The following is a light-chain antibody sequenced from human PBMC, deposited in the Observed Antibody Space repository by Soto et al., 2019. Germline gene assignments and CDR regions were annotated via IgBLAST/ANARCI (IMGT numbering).Light chain of an antibody. V-gene: IGKV2-28*01. J-gene: IGKJ5*01. CDR1: QSLLHSTGYNY. Sequence: DIVMTQSPLSLPVTPGEPASISCRSSQSLLHSTGYNYLDWYLQKPGQSPQILIYLGSNRASGVPDRFSGSGSGTDFTLKISRVEAEDVGVYYCMQALQTPLITFGQGTRLEIK. CDR3: MQALQTPLIT. CDR2: LGS.